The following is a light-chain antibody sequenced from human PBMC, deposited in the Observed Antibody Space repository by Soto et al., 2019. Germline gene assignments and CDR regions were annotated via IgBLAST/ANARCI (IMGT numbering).Light chain of an antibody. CDR1: QDIRNY. V-gene: IGKV1-33*01. Sequence: DIQMTQSPPSLSASVGDRVTITCQASQDIRNYLNWYQQKPGKAPKLLIYDASNLETGVPSRFSGSGSVTDFTSTISSLQPEDVAKYYCQHYDEPPFFGPGTKVYIK. CDR2: DAS. J-gene: IGKJ3*01. CDR3: QHYDEPPF.